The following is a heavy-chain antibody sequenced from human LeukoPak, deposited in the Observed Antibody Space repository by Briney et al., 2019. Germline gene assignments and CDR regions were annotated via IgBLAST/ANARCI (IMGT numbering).Heavy chain of an antibody. CDR2: IYYSGST. D-gene: IGHD5-12*01. V-gene: IGHV4-59*08. J-gene: IGHJ6*02. CDR1: GGSISSYY. CDR3: ARRPGYSGYDYYYYYYGMDV. Sequence: PSETLSLTCTVSGGSISSYYWSWIRQPPGKGLEWIGYIYYSGSTNYNPSLKSRVTISVDTSKNQFSLKLSSVTAADTAVYYCARRPGYSGYDYYYYYYGMDVWGQGTTVTVSS.